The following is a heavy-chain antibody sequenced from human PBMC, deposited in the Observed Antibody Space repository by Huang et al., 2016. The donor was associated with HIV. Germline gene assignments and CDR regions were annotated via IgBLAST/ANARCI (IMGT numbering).Heavy chain of an antibody. CDR2: VRPNGNTK. V-gene: IGHV3-30*02. CDR1: GFTFSSYG. Sequence: QVQLVDSGGGVVQPGGSLRLSCAASGFTFSSYGMPWVRQAPGKGLEWVACVRPNGNTKYSADSVRGRFTISRDTSKNTLYLQMNSLRPDDTAVYYCAKDKGYYYYMDVWGKGTTVTVSS. CDR3: AKDKGYYYYMDV. J-gene: IGHJ6*03.